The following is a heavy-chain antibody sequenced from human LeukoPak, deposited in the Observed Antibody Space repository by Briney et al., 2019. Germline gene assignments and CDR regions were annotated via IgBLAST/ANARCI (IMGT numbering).Heavy chain of an antibody. Sequence: GESLKISCQGSGYRLSSYWIGWVRQMPGKGLEWMGIIYPGDSDTRYSPSFQGQVTISADKSISTAYLQWSSLKASDTAMYYCARRSSKAAPLFDYWGQGTLVTVSS. CDR1: GYRLSSYW. V-gene: IGHV5-51*01. CDR3: ARRSSKAAPLFDY. D-gene: IGHD6-6*01. J-gene: IGHJ4*02. CDR2: IYPGDSDT.